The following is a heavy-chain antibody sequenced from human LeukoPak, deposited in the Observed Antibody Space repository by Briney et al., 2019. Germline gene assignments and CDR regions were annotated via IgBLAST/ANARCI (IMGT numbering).Heavy chain of an antibody. CDR2: IYHSGST. CDR1: DYY. D-gene: IGHD6-13*01. J-gene: IGHJ5*02. CDR3: ARGYSSSWYPSWFDP. Sequence: DYYMSWIRQPPGKGLEWIGYIYHSGSTYYNPSLKSRVTISVDRSKNQFSLKLSSVTAADTAVYYCARGYSSSWYPSWFDPWGQGTLVTVSS. V-gene: IGHV4-30-2*01.